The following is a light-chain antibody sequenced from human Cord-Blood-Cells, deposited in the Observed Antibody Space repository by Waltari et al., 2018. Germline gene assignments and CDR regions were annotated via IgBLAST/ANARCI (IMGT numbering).Light chain of an antibody. V-gene: IGLV2-11*01. J-gene: IGLJ2*01. CDR1: SSDVGGYNY. CDR3: CSYAGSYTFEVV. Sequence: QSALTQPRSVSGSPGQSVPISCTGTSSDVGGYNYVSWYQQHPGKAPKLMIYDVSKRPSGVPDRFSGSKSGNTASLTISGLQAEDEADYYCCSYAGSYTFEVVFGGGTKLTVL. CDR2: DVS.